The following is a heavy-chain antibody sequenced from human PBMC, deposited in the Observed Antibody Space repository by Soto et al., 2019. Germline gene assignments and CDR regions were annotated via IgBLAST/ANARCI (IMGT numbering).Heavy chain of an antibody. CDR3: ARAARSTMVRAYAH. V-gene: IGHV1-69*01. CDR1: VGIFSSYV. Sequence: SVKVSCQASVGIFSSYVISWVRQAPGQGLEWMGGITHIFSRENYAQKFQGRVTITADESTSTANMELSSLRSEDTAVYYCARAARSTMVRAYAHWGQGTLVTVSS. CDR2: ITHIFSRE. J-gene: IGHJ4*02. D-gene: IGHD3-10*01.